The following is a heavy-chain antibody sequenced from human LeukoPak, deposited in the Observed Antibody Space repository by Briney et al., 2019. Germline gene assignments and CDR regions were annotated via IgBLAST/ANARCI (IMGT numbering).Heavy chain of an antibody. V-gene: IGHV4-4*09. CDR1: GGSITRYY. J-gene: IGHJ4*02. CDR3: ARRAYDNSGYYRYYFDY. CDR2: IYNTGST. Sequence: SETLSLTCTVSGGSITRYYWSWIRQPPGKGLECIGYIYNTGSTNYNPSLKSRVSMSVDTSKNQFSLKLSSVTAADTAVYYCARRAYDNSGYYRYYFDYWSQGALVTVSS. D-gene: IGHD3-22*01.